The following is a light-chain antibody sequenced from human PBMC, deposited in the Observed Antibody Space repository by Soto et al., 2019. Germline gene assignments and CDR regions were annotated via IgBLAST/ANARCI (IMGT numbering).Light chain of an antibody. Sequence: DIQMTQSPSSVSASVGDRVTITCRASQGISSWLAWYQQKPGKAPKLLIYAASSLQSGVPSRFSGSGSGTNFPPTISSLKPENFATTYGHQAKSFPHTFGQGPKLEI. CDR1: QGISSW. CDR3: HQAKSFPHT. J-gene: IGKJ2*01. V-gene: IGKV1D-12*01. CDR2: AAS.